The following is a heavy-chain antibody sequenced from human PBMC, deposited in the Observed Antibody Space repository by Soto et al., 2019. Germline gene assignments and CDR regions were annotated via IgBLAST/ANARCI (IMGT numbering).Heavy chain of an antibody. CDR1: GFTFDTYW. Sequence: TGGSLRLSCAASGFTFDTYWMNWVRQAPGKGLEWVSGISGSGGSTYYADSVKGRFTISRDNSKNTLYLQMNSLRAEDTAVYYCARLPGWSFYDFWSGYPYGLDVWGQGTTVTVSS. J-gene: IGHJ6*02. V-gene: IGHV3-23*01. CDR2: ISGSGGST. CDR3: ARLPGWSFYDFWSGYPYGLDV. D-gene: IGHD3-3*01.